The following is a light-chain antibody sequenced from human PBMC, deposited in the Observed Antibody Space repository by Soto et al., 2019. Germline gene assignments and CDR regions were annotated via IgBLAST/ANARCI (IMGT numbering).Light chain of an antibody. V-gene: IGKV3-15*01. Sequence: EIVMTQSPPTLSVSPGDGATLACRASQSLRSNLAWYQHKPGQAPRLLIYGASTRATGIPARFSGSGSGTDFTLTISGLQSEDFATYFCQKLDAYPPWTFGQGTKVEIK. CDR2: GAS. CDR3: QKLDAYPPWT. CDR1: QSLRSN. J-gene: IGKJ1*01.